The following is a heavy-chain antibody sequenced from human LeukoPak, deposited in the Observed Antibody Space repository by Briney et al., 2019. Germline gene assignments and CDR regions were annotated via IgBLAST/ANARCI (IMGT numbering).Heavy chain of an antibody. CDR1: GFTFSSYE. J-gene: IGHJ5*02. CDR2: ISRSGSNM. V-gene: IGHV3-48*03. D-gene: IGHD2-15*01. Sequence: GGSLRLSCAASGFTFSSYEMKWVRQAPGKGLEWVPHISRSGSNMNYADSVRGRFTISRDNAKNSLYLQMNSLRAEDTAVYYCARDDGGSCHPWGLGTLVTVSS. CDR3: ARDDGGSCHP.